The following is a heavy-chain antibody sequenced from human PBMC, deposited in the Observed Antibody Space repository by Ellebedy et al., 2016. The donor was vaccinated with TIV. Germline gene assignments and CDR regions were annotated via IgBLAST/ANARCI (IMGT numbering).Heavy chain of an antibody. CDR1: GFTFSDYY. CDR3: AKNSVILDPRGSDY. D-gene: IGHD3-3*01. V-gene: IGHV3-11*01. CDR2: ISSGGAST. Sequence: GESLKISCAASGFTFSDYYMSWIRQAPGKGLEWISYISSGGASTYNADSVKGRFTISRDNAKNSLYLHMNSLRAEDTAVYYCAKNSVILDPRGSDYWGQGTLVTVSS. J-gene: IGHJ4*02.